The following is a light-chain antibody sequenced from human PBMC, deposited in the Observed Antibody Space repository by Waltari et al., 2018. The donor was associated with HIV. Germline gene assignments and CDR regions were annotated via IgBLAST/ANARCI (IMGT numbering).Light chain of an antibody. CDR1: NIRTNN. J-gene: IGLJ3*02. V-gene: IGLV3-21*02. CDR3: QVWDYNSDRWV. Sequence: SYVLTQPPSVSVAPGPTASITCGGHNIRTNNMHWYQQRPGQAPVLVVFDDSDRPSAISERFSGSNSADTATLSISRVEAGDEADYYCQVWDYNSDRWVFGGGTKLTVL. CDR2: DDS.